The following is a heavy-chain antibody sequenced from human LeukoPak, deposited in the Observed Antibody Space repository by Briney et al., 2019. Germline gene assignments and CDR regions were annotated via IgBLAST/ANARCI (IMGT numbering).Heavy chain of an antibody. CDR2: INPNSGGT. J-gene: IGHJ6*02. V-gene: IGHV1-2*02. CDR3: ARVWPGSSSWLYYYYGMDV. D-gene: IGHD6-13*01. Sequence: GASVKVSCKASGYTFTGYYMHWVRQAPGQGLEWMGWINPNSGGTNYAQTFQGRVTMTRDTSISTAYMEMRRLRSDDTAVYYCARVWPGSSSWLYYYYGMDVWGQGTTVTVSS. CDR1: GYTFTGYY.